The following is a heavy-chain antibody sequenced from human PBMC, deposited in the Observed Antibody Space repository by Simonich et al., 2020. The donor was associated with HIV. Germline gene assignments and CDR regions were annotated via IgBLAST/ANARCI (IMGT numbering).Heavy chain of an antibody. V-gene: IGHV3-74*01. CDR3: ARAITLATFDP. J-gene: IGHJ5*02. CDR1: GFTFSNHW. Sequence: EVQLVESGGGLVQPGGSLRLSCAASGFTFSNHWMHWVRQGPGKGRGGVSRINRDGRSTSSADSVKGRFTISRDNAKNTLYLQMNSLRAEDTAVYYCARAITLATFDPWGPGTLVIVSS. D-gene: IGHD6-19*01. CDR2: INRDGRST.